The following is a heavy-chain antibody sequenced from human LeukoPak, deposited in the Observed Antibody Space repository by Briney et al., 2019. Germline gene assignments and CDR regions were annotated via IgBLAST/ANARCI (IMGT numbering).Heavy chain of an antibody. CDR2: ISSSGSTI. D-gene: IGHD5-24*01. CDR3: ARGVGPVEMATYGDY. CDR1: GFTFSSYE. V-gene: IGHV3-48*03. Sequence: GGSLRLSCAASGFTFSSYEMNWVRQAPGKGLEWVSYISSSGSTIYYADSVKGRFTISRDNAKNSLYLQMNSLRTEDTAMYYCARGVGPVEMATYGDYWGQGTLVTVSS. J-gene: IGHJ4*02.